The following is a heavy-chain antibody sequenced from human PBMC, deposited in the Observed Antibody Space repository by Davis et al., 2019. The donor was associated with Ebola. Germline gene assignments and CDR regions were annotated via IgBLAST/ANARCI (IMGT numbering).Heavy chain of an antibody. V-gene: IGHV3-53*01. Sequence: PGGSLRLSCAASGFTVRSHHMSWVRQAPGKGLEWISIIYSDDSGGNTYYADSVKGRFTISRDISKNTLYLQMNSLRAEDTAVYYCARGGSLDVWGQGTTVTVSS. CDR3: ARGGSLDV. D-gene: IGHD6-19*01. CDR1: GFTVRSHH. J-gene: IGHJ6*02. CDR2: IYSDDSGGNT.